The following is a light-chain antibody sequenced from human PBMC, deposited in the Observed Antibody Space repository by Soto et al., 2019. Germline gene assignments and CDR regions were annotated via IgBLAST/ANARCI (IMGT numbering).Light chain of an antibody. J-gene: IGKJ4*01. CDR3: QQYNNWPLT. CDR2: GES. Sequence: TQSPATLSLSPGERVTLSCRASQSVRSHLAWFQQKPGQPPRLLIFGESTRATGVPARFRGSGSGTEFTLIISGLQSEDFAVYYCQQYNNWPLTFGGGTKVDIK. CDR1: QSVRSH. V-gene: IGKV3-15*01.